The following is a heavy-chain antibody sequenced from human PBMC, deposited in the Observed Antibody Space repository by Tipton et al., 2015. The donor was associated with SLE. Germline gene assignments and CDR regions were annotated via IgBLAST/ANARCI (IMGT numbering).Heavy chain of an antibody. Sequence: TLSLTCAVSGYSISSGYYWGWIRQPPGKGLEWIGSIYDGGSTYYNPSLKRRVTISVDTSKNQFSLKLSSVTAADTAVYYCARRDVDTAMVDAFDIWGQGTMVTVSS. V-gene: IGHV4-38-2*01. D-gene: IGHD5-18*01. CDR1: GYSISSGYY. CDR2: IYDGGST. CDR3: ARRDVDTAMVDAFDI. J-gene: IGHJ3*02.